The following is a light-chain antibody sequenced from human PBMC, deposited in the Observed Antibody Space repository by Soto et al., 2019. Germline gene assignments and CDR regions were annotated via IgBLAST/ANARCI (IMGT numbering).Light chain of an antibody. CDR2: RAS. CDR3: QQYNNWPRAT. V-gene: IGKV3-15*01. Sequence: ILMTQSPATLPVSPGERATLSCRASQSINRNLAWYQQKPGQAPRLLMFRASIRATGFPARFSGSGSGTEFNITISSLQYEDSAIYYCQQYNNWPRATFGGGTKVDI. J-gene: IGKJ4*01. CDR1: QSINRN.